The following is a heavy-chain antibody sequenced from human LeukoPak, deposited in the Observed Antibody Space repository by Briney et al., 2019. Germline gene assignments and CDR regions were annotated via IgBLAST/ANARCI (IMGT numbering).Heavy chain of an antibody. CDR3: ARGSKAYYYDSSGQNGMDV. CDR2: IYYSGST. Sequence: SETLSLTCTVSGGSISSGGYYWSWIRQHPGKGLEWIGYIYYSGSTYYNPSLKSRVTISVDTSKNQFSPKLSSVTAADTAVYYCARGSKAYYYDSSGQNGMDVWGQGTTVTVSS. D-gene: IGHD3-22*01. CDR1: GGSISSGGYY. J-gene: IGHJ6*02. V-gene: IGHV4-31*03.